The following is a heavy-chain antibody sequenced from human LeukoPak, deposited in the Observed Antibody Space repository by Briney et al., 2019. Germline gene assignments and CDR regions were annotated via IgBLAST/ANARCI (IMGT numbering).Heavy chain of an antibody. CDR2: IWSDGTNT. CDR1: GFVFSYHG. J-gene: IGHJ3*02. Sequence: GGSLRLSCAASGFVFSYHGMHWVRQAPGKGLEWGAAIWSDGTNTNYADSVKGRFTISRDISKNTLYLQLNSLRAEDTAVYYCARDPARSFDIWGQGTMVTVSS. CDR3: ARDPARSFDI. D-gene: IGHD4-17*01. V-gene: IGHV3-33*01.